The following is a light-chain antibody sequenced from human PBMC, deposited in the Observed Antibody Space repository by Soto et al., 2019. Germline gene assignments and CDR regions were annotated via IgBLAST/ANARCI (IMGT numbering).Light chain of an antibody. V-gene: IGLV1-47*02. CDR3: CSYAGRYIYVV. CDR2: SQN. J-gene: IGLJ2*01. CDR1: RSNIGNNH. Sequence: QAVVTQPPSASGTPGQRVAISCSGSRSNIGNNHVYWYQQLPGTAPKLLIYSQNQRPAGVPARFSGSKSGTSASLAISGLRSEDEAAYYCCSYAGRYIYVVFGGGTKLTVL.